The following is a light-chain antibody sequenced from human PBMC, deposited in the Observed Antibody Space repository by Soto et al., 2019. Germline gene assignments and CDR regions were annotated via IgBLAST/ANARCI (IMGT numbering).Light chain of an antibody. J-gene: IGKJ1*01. V-gene: IGKV2-28*01. CDR1: QTLLHSNGYNY. CDR2: LGS. Sequence: DIVMTQSPLSLPVTPGEPASISCRSSQTLLHSNGYNYLDWYLQKPGQSPQLLISLGSDRASGVPDRFSGSGSGTDFTLKISRVEAEDVGVYYCMQFLQTPWTFGQGTNVGIK. CDR3: MQFLQTPWT.